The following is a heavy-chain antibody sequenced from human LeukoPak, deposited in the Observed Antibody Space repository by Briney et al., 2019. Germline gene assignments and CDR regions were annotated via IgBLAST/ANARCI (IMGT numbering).Heavy chain of an antibody. Sequence: SETLSLTCAVYGGSFSGYYWSWIRQPPGKGLEWIGEINHSGSTNYNPSLKSRVTITVDTSKNQFSLKLSSVTAADTAVYYCARGPYSGSYYRRNWFDPWGQETLVTVSS. V-gene: IGHV4-34*01. CDR2: INHSGST. CDR1: GGSFSGYY. D-gene: IGHD1-26*01. J-gene: IGHJ5*02. CDR3: ARGPYSGSYYRRNWFDP.